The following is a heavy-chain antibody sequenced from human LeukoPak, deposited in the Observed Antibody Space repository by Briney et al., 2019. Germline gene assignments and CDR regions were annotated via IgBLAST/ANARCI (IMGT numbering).Heavy chain of an antibody. CDR1: GGSISSSSYY. CDR2: IYTSGST. Sequence: SETLSLTCTVSGGSISSSSYYWSWIRQPAGKGLEWIGRIYTSGSTNYNPSLKSRVTISVDTSKNQFSLKLSSVTAADTAVYYCARAGLLRYMDVWGKGTTVTVSS. CDR3: ARAGLLRYMDV. J-gene: IGHJ6*03. V-gene: IGHV4-61*02.